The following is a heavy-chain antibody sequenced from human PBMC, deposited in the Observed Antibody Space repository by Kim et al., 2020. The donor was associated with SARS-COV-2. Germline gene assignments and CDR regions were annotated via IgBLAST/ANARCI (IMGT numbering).Heavy chain of an antibody. D-gene: IGHD2-21*02. CDR3: ARAGDDDLSQYFDS. CDR2: INPSEGNA. Sequence: ASVKVSCKTSGYTFSSYFIHWVRQAPGQGLEWMAIINPSEGNATYAQNFQGRVTVTRDTSTSTVYLEVTSLRYEDAAVYYWARAGDDDLSQYFDSWGQGTQVTVSS. CDR1: GYTFSSYF. V-gene: IGHV1-46*01. J-gene: IGHJ4*02.